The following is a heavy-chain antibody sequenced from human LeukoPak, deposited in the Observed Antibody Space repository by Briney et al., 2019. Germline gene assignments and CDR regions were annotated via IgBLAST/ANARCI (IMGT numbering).Heavy chain of an antibody. D-gene: IGHD5-24*01. CDR1: GFTFSSYW. Sequence: GGSLRLSCAASGFTFSSYWMHWVRQAPGKGLEWVSTISGGGGSTFYADSVKGRFTISRDNSKNTLYLQMNSLRAEDTAVYYCAKGRGWLQFFDYWGQGTLVTVSS. J-gene: IGHJ4*02. V-gene: IGHV3-23*01. CDR2: ISGGGGST. CDR3: AKGRGWLQFFDY.